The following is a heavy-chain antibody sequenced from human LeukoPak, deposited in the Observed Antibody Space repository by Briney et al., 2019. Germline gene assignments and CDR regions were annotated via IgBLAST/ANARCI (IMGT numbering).Heavy chain of an antibody. CDR3: ARAQARIAAAES. CDR1: GFTFSGYN. J-gene: IGHJ5*02. Sequence: GGSLRLSCAASGFTFSGYNMIWVRQAPGKGLEWVSSIRTSSSFIYYADSVKGRFAISRDNAKNSLYLQMNSLRAEDTAVYYCARAQARIAAAESWGQGTLVTVSS. D-gene: IGHD6-13*01. CDR2: IRTSSSFI. V-gene: IGHV3-21*01.